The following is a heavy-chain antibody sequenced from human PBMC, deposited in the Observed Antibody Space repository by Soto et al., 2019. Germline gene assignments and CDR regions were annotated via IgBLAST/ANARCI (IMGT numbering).Heavy chain of an antibody. Sequence: SETLSLTCTVSGGSISSYYWSWIRQPPGKGLEWIGYIYYSGSTNYNPSPKSRVTISVDTSKNQFSLKLSSVTAADTAVYYCARDRRVTMVRGVIGHYYGMDVWGQGTTVTVSS. CDR3: ARDRRVTMVRGVIGHYYGMDV. D-gene: IGHD3-10*01. CDR1: GGSISSYY. J-gene: IGHJ6*02. CDR2: IYYSGST. V-gene: IGHV4-59*01.